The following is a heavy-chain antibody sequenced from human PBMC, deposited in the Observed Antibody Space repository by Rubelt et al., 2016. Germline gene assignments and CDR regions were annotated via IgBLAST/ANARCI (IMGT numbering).Heavy chain of an antibody. J-gene: IGHJ3*02. V-gene: IGHV1-69*06. CDR3: AGDLVGVVITTHDAFDI. CDR1: GGTFSSYA. D-gene: IGHD3-22*01. Sequence: QVQLVQSGAEVKKPGSSVKVSCKASGGTFSSYAISWVRQAPGQGLEWMGGIIPIFGTANYGQKCHVRVTITADKSTGTAYMELSSLRSEDTAVYYCAGDLVGVVITTHDAFDIWGQGTMVTVSS. CDR2: IIPIFGTA.